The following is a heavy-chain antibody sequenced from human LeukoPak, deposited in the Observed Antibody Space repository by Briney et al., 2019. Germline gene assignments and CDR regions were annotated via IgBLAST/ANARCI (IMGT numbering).Heavy chain of an antibody. D-gene: IGHD3-3*01. V-gene: IGHV4-30-4*08. CDR2: IYYSGST. CDR3: ASTYYDFWSGYDLKFDY. CDR1: GGSISSGDYY. J-gene: IGHJ4*02. Sequence: SETLPLTCTVSGGSISSGDYYWSWIRQPPGKGLEWIGYIYYSGSTYYNPSLKSRVTISVDTSKNQFSLKLSSVTAADTAVYYCASTYYDFWSGYDLKFDYWGQGTLVTVSS.